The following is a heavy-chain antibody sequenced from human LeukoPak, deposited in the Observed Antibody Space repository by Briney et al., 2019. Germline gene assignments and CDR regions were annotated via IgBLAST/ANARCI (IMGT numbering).Heavy chain of an antibody. D-gene: IGHD3-22*01. CDR3: ARDFYYDSGGSRVDTFDI. CDR1: GGSISSAVYY. V-gene: IGHV4-31*03. Sequence: SETLSLTCTLSGGSISSAVYYWSWIRQHPGKCLECIRYIYYTGSTYYNTSLRSRLTISVDTSKNHFSLKLSSVTAADTAVYYCARDFYYDSGGSRVDTFDIWGQGALVTVSS. CDR2: IYYTGST. J-gene: IGHJ3*02.